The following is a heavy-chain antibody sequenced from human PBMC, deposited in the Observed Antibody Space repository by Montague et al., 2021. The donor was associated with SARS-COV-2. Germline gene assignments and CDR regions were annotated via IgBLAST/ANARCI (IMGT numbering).Heavy chain of an antibody. D-gene: IGHD6-13*01. CDR2: INHSGST. CDR1: GGSISSSSYY. Sequence: SENRALKGTVSGGSISSSSYYWSWIRQPPGKGLEWIGEINHSGSTNYXPSLKSRVTISVDTSKNQFSLKLSSVTAADTAVYYCARGRYSSSWYGERRNWFDPWGQGTLVTVSS. V-gene: IGHV4-39*07. J-gene: IGHJ5*02. CDR3: ARGRYSSSWYGERRNWFDP.